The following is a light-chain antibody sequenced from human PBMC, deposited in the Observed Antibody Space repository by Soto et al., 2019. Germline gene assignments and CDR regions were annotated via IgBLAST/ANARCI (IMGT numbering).Light chain of an antibody. Sequence: EIVMTQSPATLSVCPGERVILSCRASQSVDISLAWYQQKPGQAPRLLIYGASTRATDMPGTFSGRGSGTEFTLTITSLRPEDFGVYYCQQYRSWPRTFGQGTKVDIK. CDR3: QQYRSWPRT. V-gene: IGKV3-15*01. CDR2: GAS. CDR1: QSVDIS. J-gene: IGKJ1*01.